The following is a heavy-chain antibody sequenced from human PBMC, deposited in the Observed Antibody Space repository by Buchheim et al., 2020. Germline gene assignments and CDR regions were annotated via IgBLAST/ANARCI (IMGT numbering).Heavy chain of an antibody. J-gene: IGHJ4*02. Sequence: QVQLVQSGAEVKKPGASVKVSCKASGYTFTSYDINWVRQATGQGLEWMGWMNPNSGNTGYAQKVQGRVTRTRNTSISTAYMELSSLRSEDTAVYYCARGGYDSSGYYYFSWPFDYWGQGTL. CDR1: GYTFTSYD. D-gene: IGHD3-22*01. CDR2: MNPNSGNT. CDR3: ARGGYDSSGYYYFSWPFDY. V-gene: IGHV1-8*01.